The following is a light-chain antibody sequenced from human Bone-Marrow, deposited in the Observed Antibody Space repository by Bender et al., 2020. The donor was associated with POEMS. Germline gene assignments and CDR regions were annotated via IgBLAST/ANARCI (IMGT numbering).Light chain of an antibody. CDR2: DVS. J-gene: IGLJ3*02. CDR3: AVWDDSLNGWV. CDR1: GSDVGGYDY. V-gene: IGLV2-14*01. Sequence: QSALTQPASVSGYPGQSITISCTGTGSDVGGYDYVSWHQQHPGKAPKLMIYDVSNRPSGGSNRFSGSKSGNTVSLTISGLQAEDEADYYCAVWDDSLNGWVFGGGTKLTVL.